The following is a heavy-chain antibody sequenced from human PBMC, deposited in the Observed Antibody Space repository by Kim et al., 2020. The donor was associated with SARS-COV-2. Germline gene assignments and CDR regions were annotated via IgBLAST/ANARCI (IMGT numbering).Heavy chain of an antibody. CDR2: ISYDGSNK. CDR3: ARDRDQYSGSYFVCDI. D-gene: IGHD1-26*01. J-gene: IGHJ3*02. Sequence: GGSLRLSCAASGFTFSSYAMHWVRQAPGKGLEWVAVISYDGSNKYYADSVKGRFTISRDNSKNTLYLQMNSLRAEDTAVYYCARDRDQYSGSYFVCDIWG. V-gene: IGHV3-30-3*01. CDR1: GFTFSSYA.